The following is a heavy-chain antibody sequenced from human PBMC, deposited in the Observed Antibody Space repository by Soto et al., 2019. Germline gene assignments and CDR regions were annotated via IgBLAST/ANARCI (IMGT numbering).Heavy chain of an antibody. CDR2: ISAYNGNT. Sequence: ASVKVSCKASGYTFTSYGISWVRQAPGQGLEWMGWISAYNGNTNYAQKLQGRVTMTTDTSTSTAYMELRSLRADDTAVYDCARDPTVFWSGYYRLGCGYWGQGTLVTVSS. D-gene: IGHD3-3*01. J-gene: IGHJ4*02. V-gene: IGHV1-18*01. CDR3: ARDPTVFWSGYYRLGCGY. CDR1: GYTFTSYG.